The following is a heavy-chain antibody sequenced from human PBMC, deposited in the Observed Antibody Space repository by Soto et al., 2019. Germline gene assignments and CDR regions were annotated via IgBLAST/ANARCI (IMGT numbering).Heavy chain of an antibody. CDR1: GGSISSYY. CDR2: IYYSGST. D-gene: IGHD6-19*01. CDR3: ASHVIGSGWYYFDY. J-gene: IGHJ4*02. V-gene: IGHV4-59*08. Sequence: QVQLQESGPGLVKPSETLSLTCTVSGGSISSYYWSWIRQPPGKGLEWIGYIYYSGSTNYNPSLTSRVTISVDTSKNQFSLKLSSVTAADTAVYYCASHVIGSGWYYFDYWGQGTLVTVSS.